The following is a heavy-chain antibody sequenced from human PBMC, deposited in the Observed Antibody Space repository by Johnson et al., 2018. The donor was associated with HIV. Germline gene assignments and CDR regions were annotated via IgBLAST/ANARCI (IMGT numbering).Heavy chain of an antibody. D-gene: IGHD5-18*01. CDR3: ARELRGYSYALRGDAFDI. CDR2: IRYDGSNK. V-gene: IGHV3-30*02. J-gene: IGHJ3*02. Sequence: QVQLVESGGGVVQPGGSLRLSCAASGFTFSSYGMHWVRQAPGKGLEWVAFIRYDGSNKYYADSVKGRFTISRDNSKNTLYLQMNSLRAEDTAVYYCARELRGYSYALRGDAFDIWGQGTMVTVSS. CDR1: GFTFSSYG.